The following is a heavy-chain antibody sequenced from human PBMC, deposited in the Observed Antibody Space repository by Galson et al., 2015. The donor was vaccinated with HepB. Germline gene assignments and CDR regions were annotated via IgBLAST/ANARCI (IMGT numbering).Heavy chain of an antibody. CDR1: GFTFRTYD. Sequence: SLRLSCAASGFTFRTYDMHWVRQPAGKGLEWVAGIGTAGETFYLGSVKGRFTISREDARNSAYLQMNSLRAGDTAVYYCARGAPGGFDPWGQGTLVSVSS. D-gene: IGHD1-14*01. CDR2: IGTAGET. J-gene: IGHJ5*02. V-gene: IGHV3-13*01. CDR3: ARGAPGGFDP.